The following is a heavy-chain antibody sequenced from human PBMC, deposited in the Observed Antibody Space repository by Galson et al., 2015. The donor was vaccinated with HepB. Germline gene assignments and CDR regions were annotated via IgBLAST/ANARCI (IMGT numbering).Heavy chain of an antibody. CDR1: GGTFSSYA. V-gene: IGHV1-69*01. CDR3: ARGISTSSRFDP. CDR2: IIPIFGTA. Sequence: SCKASGGTFSSYAISWVRQAPGQGLEWMGGIIPIFGTANYAQKFQGRVTITADESTSTAYMELSSLRSEDTAVYYCARGISTSSRFDPWGQGTLVTVSS. D-gene: IGHD2-2*01. J-gene: IGHJ5*02.